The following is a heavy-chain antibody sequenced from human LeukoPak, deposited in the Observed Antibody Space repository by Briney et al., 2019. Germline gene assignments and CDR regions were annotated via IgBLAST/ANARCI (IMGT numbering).Heavy chain of an antibody. Sequence: GGSLRLSCAAAGFTFSSYAMTWVREAPGRGLEWVSSIRPSGDNTYYGDSVKGRFTISRDNSKNTVYLQMNNMRVDDTAVYYCARVAGWHWFDPWGQGTLVTVSS. J-gene: IGHJ5*02. V-gene: IGHV3-23*01. CDR1: GFTFSSYA. CDR3: ARVAGWHWFDP. CDR2: IRPSGDNT. D-gene: IGHD6-19*01.